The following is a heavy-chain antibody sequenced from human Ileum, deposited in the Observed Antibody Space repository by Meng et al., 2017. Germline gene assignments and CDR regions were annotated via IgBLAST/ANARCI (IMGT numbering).Heavy chain of an antibody. V-gene: IGHV4-61*01. Sequence: SETLSLTCTVSGDSVSSSYYWSWIRQSPGKGLELIGYIYYSGSTNYNPSLKSRVTISIDTSKNQFSLKVNSVTAADTAVYYCPRMVGSGPFDYWGQGTLVTVSS. CDR3: PRMVGSGPFDY. J-gene: IGHJ4*02. D-gene: IGHD6-19*01. CDR1: GDSVSSSYY. CDR2: IYYSGST.